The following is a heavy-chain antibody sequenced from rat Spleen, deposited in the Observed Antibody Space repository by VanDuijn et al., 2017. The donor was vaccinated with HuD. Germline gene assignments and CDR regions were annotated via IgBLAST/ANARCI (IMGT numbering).Heavy chain of an antibody. J-gene: IGHJ3*01. CDR2: ISYDGSST. CDR1: GFTFSDYN. CDR3: ARLFRGTLAY. D-gene: IGHD4-3*01. Sequence: EVQLVESGGGLVQPGRSLKLSCAASGFTFSDYNMAWVRQAPKKGLEWVATISYDGSSTYYRDSVKGRFTISRDDAKNTLYLQMDSLRSEDTATYYCARLFRGTLAYWGQGTLVTVSS. V-gene: IGHV5-7*01.